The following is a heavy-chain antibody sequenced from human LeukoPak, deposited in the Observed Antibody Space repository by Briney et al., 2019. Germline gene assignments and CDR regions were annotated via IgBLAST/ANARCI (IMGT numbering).Heavy chain of an antibody. Sequence: GASVKVSCTASGYTFTGYYMHWVRQAPGQGLEWMGWVNPNSGGTNYAQKFQGWVTMTRDTSISTAYMELSRLRSDDTAVYYCAREVAAYGMDVWGQGTTVTVSS. CDR1: GYTFTGYY. CDR3: AREVAAYGMDV. J-gene: IGHJ6*02. D-gene: IGHD1-26*01. V-gene: IGHV1-2*04. CDR2: VNPNSGGT.